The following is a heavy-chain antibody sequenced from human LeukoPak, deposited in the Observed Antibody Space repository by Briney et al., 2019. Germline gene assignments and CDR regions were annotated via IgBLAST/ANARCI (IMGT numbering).Heavy chain of an antibody. J-gene: IGHJ4*02. CDR3: ARRCGSGRYYFDC. D-gene: IGHD6-19*01. Sequence: SETLSLTCAVYGGSFSGYYWNLIRQPPGKGLEWIGEINHSGSTNYNPSLKSRVTISVDTSKNQFSLKLSSVTAADTAVYYCARRCGSGRYYFDCWGQGTLVTVAS. CDR1: GGSFSGYY. CDR2: INHSGST. V-gene: IGHV4-34*01.